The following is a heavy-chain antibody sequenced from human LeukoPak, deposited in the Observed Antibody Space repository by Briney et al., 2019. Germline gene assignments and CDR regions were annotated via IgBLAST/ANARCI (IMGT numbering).Heavy chain of an antibody. CDR2: INPNSGGT. CDR1: GYTFTGYY. V-gene: IGHV1-2*02. Sequence: ASVKVSCKASGYTFTGYYMHWVRQAPGQGLEWMGCINPNSGGTNYAQKFQGRVTMTRDTSISTAYMELSRLRSDDTAVYYCARGVRGSSWYYYFDYWGQGTLVTVSS. D-gene: IGHD6-13*01. CDR3: ARGVRGSSWYYYFDY. J-gene: IGHJ4*02.